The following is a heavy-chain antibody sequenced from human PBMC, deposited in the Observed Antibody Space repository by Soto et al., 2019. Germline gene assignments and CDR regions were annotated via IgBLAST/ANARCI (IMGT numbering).Heavy chain of an antibody. D-gene: IGHD3-22*01. CDR1: GGTFSSYA. CDR2: IIPIFGKA. CDR3: ARVGDSSGYYYVGSAFDI. V-gene: IGHV1-69*05. J-gene: IGHJ3*02. Sequence: GASVKVSCKASGGTFSSYAISWVRQAPGQGLEWMGGIIPIFGKANYAQKFQGRVTITRDTSASTAYMELSSLRSEDTAVYYCARVGDSSGYYYVGSAFDIWGQGTMVTVSS.